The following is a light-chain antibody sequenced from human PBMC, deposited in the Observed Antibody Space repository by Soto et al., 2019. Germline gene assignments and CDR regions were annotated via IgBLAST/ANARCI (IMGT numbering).Light chain of an antibody. Sequence: DIQMTQSPSTLSASVGDRVTITCRASQSISSWLAWYQQKPGKAPKLLIYDASSLESGDPSRFSGSGSGTEFTLTISSLQPDDFATYYCQQYNSYPCFGQGTKLEIK. J-gene: IGKJ2*03. V-gene: IGKV1-5*01. CDR2: DAS. CDR1: QSISSW. CDR3: QQYNSYPC.